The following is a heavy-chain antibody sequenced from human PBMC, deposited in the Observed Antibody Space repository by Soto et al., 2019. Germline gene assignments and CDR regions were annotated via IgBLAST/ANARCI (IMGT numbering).Heavy chain of an antibody. J-gene: IGHJ3*02. CDR2: IKQDGSEK. CDR1: GFTFSSYW. Sequence: GGSLRLSCAASGFTFSSYWMSWVRQAPGKGLEWVANIKQDGSEKYYVDPVKGRFTISRDNAKNSLYLQMNSLRAEDTAVYYCARHDYADAFDIWGQGTMVTVSS. V-gene: IGHV3-7*01. D-gene: IGHD4-17*01. CDR3: ARHDYADAFDI.